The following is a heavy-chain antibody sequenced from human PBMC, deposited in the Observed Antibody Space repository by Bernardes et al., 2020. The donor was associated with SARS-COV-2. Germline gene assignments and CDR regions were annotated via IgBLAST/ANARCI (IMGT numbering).Heavy chain of an antibody. D-gene: IGHD3-10*01. CDR1: GYSFRESG. CDR3: ARGRFSDISLYYYGTDV. V-gene: IGHV1-18*01. J-gene: IGHJ6*02. CDR2: INTDYDYK. Sequence: ASVKVSCKASGYSFRESGINWVRQAPGQGLEWMGWINTDYDYKKYAQTFQGRITLTIDSSTSTAYMELRRLTPDDTAVYYCARGRFSDISLYYYGTDVWGQGTSITVSS.